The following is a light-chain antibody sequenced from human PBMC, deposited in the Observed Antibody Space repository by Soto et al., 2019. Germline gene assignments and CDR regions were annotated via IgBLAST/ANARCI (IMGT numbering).Light chain of an antibody. CDR2: DAS. CDR1: QSISIW. CDR3: QQYDSYALT. J-gene: IGKJ4*01. V-gene: IGKV1-5*01. Sequence: DIQMTQSPSTLSASVGDRVTITCRASQSISIWLAWYQQKPGKAPKFLIFDASSLESGVPSRFSGSGSGTEFTLTISCLQPDDFATYCCQQYDSYALTFGGGTKVEVK.